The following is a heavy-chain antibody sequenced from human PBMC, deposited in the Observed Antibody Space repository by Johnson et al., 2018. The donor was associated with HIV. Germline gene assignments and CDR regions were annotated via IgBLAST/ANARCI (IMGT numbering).Heavy chain of an antibody. CDR2: IWYDGSNK. Sequence: VESGGGVVQPGRSLRLSCAASGFTFSSYGMHWVRQAPGKGLEWVAVIWYDGSNKYYADSVKGRFPISRDNSKNTLYLQMNSLRAEDTAVYYCASPSGSSRLAFDIWGQGTMVTVSS. J-gene: IGHJ3*02. CDR3: ASPSGSSRLAFDI. D-gene: IGHD1-26*01. CDR1: GFTFSSYG. V-gene: IGHV3-33*01.